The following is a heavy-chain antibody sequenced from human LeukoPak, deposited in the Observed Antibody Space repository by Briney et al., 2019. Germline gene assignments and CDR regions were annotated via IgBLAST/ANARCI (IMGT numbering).Heavy chain of an antibody. J-gene: IGHJ3*01. Sequence: GGSLRLSCAASGFSFSSYGMHWVRQAPGKGLEWLTVISYDGNTIYYADSVKGRFTISRGNSKNTLYLQMNSLRIEDTAVYYCAKDLSVVGAHDSLDVWGQGTMVTVSS. CDR1: GFSFSSYG. D-gene: IGHD1-26*01. V-gene: IGHV3-30*18. CDR2: ISYDGNTI. CDR3: AKDLSVVGAHDSLDV.